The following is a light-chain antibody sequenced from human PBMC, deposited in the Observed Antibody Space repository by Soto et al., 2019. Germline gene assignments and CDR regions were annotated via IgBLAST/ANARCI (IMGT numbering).Light chain of an antibody. CDR3: RQYNSFPRT. CDR2: DAS. V-gene: IGKV1-5*01. Sequence: DIQMTQSPSTLSASIGDKVTITCRATQSISSWLAWYQHKPGEAPKLLIYDASDLGTGVPLRFSGRGSETEFTLTINGLQPDDFATYYCRQYNSFPRTFGQGTKVDI. J-gene: IGKJ1*01. CDR1: QSISSW.